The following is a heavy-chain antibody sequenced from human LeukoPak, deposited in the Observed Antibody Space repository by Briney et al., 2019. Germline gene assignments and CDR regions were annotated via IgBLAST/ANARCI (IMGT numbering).Heavy chain of an antibody. CDR2: MNPNSGKT. V-gene: IGHV1-8*03. Sequence: GASVKVSCKASGYTFTSYDINWVRQATGQGLEWMGWMNPNSGKTGYAQKFQGRVTITRNTSISTAYMELSSLRSEDTAVYYWARGRFEVPRKLYSYSMDVWGKGTTVTVSS. CDR3: ARGRFEVPRKLYSYSMDV. J-gene: IGHJ6*03. D-gene: IGHD2-2*01. CDR1: GYTFTSYD.